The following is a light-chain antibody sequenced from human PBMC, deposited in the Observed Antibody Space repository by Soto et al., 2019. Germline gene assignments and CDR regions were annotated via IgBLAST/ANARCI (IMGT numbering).Light chain of an antibody. Sequence: QSVLTQPASVSGSPGQSITISCTGTSSDVGGYNFVSWYQQHPGKAPKFLIYDVSDRPSGVSNRFSGSKSGNTASLTISGLQAEDEADYYCSSYTISRTYVFGTGTKVTVL. V-gene: IGLV2-14*01. J-gene: IGLJ1*01. CDR1: SSDVGGYNF. CDR3: SSYTISRTYV. CDR2: DVS.